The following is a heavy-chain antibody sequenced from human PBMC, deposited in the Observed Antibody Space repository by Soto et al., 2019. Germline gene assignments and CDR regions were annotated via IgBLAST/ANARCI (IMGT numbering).Heavy chain of an antibody. D-gene: IGHD4-17*01. CDR2: IMPGSSHI. J-gene: IGHJ6*02. V-gene: IGHV3-48*01. Sequence: GGPMRLSCAASGFNFSIYSMNWVRQAPGKGLEWVSYIMPGSSHIFYADSVKGRFTISRDNDKNSLYLQMNNLRAEDTAVYYCARDTAPSDVWGQGTTVTVSS. CDR3: ARDTAPSDV. CDR1: GFNFSIYS.